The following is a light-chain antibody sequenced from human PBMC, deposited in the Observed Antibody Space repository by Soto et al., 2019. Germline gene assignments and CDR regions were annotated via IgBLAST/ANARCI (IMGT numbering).Light chain of an antibody. V-gene: IGKV1-39*01. CDR2: AAS. J-gene: IGKJ4*02. CDR3: QQTYTTRALT. Sequence: DIQITPSPTSLSSSVLERFTITCLASQDIYSYLNWYQHKPGKSPNLLIYAASSLQSGVPSRFSGSESGTDFTITINSLQPDDSAIYYCQQTYTTRALTFGGGTKVDIK. CDR1: QDIYSY.